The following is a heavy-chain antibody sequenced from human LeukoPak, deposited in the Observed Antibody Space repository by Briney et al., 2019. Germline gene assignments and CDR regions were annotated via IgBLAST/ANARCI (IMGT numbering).Heavy chain of an antibody. J-gene: IGHJ6*02. D-gene: IGHD1-26*01. CDR1: GFTFNNFA. CDR2: ISYDGNNK. V-gene: IGHV3-30*18. CDR3: AKEAGSHYDYYKFYGMDV. Sequence: GGSLRLSCAVSGFTFNNFALHWVRQAPGKGLEWVAVISYDGNNKYYADSVKGRFTISRDYSKKTLFLQMNSLRAEDTAVYYCAKEAGSHYDYYKFYGMDVWGQGTAVTVSS.